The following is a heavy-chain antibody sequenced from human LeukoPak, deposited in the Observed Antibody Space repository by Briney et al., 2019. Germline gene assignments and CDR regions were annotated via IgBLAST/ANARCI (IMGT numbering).Heavy chain of an antibody. Sequence: ASVKVSCKASGYTFTSYYLYWVRQAPGQGLEWMGIINPSGGSTNYAQKFQGRVTMTRDTSTSTVYMELSSLRSEDTAVYYCARGPRITMIRGGQWYYYMDVWGKGTTVTI. CDR1: GYTFTSYY. CDR3: ARGPRITMIRGGQWYYYMDV. J-gene: IGHJ6*03. V-gene: IGHV1-46*01. CDR2: INPSGGST. D-gene: IGHD3-10*01.